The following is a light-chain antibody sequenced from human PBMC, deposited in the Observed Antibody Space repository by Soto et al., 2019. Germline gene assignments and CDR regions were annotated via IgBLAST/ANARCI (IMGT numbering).Light chain of an antibody. J-gene: IGLJ2*01. V-gene: IGLV2-23*02. CDR2: EVR. CDR1: MRDVGAYNL. Sequence: QSALTQPASVSGSAGQSITISCSGTMRDVGAYNLVSWYQQHPGTAPKLIIYEVRNRPSGISSRFSGSRSGNTASLTISGLQSEDEADYYCCSYAGRSTWDVVFGGGTKLTVL. CDR3: CSYAGRSTWDVV.